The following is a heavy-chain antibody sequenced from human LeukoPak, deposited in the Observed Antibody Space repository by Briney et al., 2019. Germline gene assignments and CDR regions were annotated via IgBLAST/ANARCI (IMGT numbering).Heavy chain of an antibody. V-gene: IGHV3-33*01. D-gene: IGHD3-22*01. Sequence: GGSLRLSCAASGFTFSSYGMHWVRQAPGEGLEWVAVIWYDGSNKYYADSVKGRFTISRDNSKNTLYLQMNSLRAEDTAVYYCARSYYYDSSHTVDYWGQGTLVTVSS. J-gene: IGHJ4*02. CDR3: ARSYYYDSSHTVDY. CDR2: IWYDGSNK. CDR1: GFTFSSYG.